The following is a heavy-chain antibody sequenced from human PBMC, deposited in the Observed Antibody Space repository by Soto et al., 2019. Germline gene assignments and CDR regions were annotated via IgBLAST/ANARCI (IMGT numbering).Heavy chain of an antibody. Sequence: PGGSLRLSCAASGFTFSDYYMSWIRQAPGKGLEWVSYISSSGSTIYYADSVKGRFTISRDNAKNSLYLQMNSLRAEDTAVYYCARERSSSYRYYYYYYMDVWGKGTTVTVSS. V-gene: IGHV3-11*01. J-gene: IGHJ6*03. CDR3: ARERSSSYRYYYYYYMDV. CDR2: ISSSGSTI. D-gene: IGHD6-13*01. CDR1: GFTFSDYY.